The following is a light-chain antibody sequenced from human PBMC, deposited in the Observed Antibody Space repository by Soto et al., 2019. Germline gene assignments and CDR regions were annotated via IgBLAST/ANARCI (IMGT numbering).Light chain of an antibody. J-gene: IGKJ2*01. CDR1: ETISDY. Sequence: IQMTQSPSSLSASVGDRVTITCRSSETISDYLNWYQHKPGEAPKVLISSASTLRGGVPSRFSGTGSGTDFTLTISSLQPEDVATYYCQQYNSYSYTFGQGTKLEIK. CDR2: SAS. V-gene: IGKV1-39*01. CDR3: QQYNSYSYT.